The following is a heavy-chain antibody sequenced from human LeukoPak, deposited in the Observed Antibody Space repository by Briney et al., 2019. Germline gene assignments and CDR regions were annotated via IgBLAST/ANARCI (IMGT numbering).Heavy chain of an antibody. CDR3: AKDQNGLPYY. J-gene: IGHJ4*02. V-gene: IGHV3-30*18. Sequence: GKSLRLSCAASGFTFSTYGMHWVRQGPGKGLEWVAVISYDGSNKYYADSVKGRFTISRDNSKNTLYLQMNSLRAEDTAVYYCAKDQNGLPYYWGQGTLVTVSS. CDR1: GFTFSTYG. D-gene: IGHD2-21*02. CDR2: ISYDGSNK.